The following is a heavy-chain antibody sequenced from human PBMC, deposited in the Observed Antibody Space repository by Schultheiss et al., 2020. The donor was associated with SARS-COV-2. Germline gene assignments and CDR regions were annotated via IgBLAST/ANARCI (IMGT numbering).Heavy chain of an antibody. CDR1: AFTFDNYA. J-gene: IGHJ4*02. V-gene: IGHV3-9*01. D-gene: IGHD1-26*01. Sequence: SLKISCAASAFTFDNYAMHWVRQAPGTGLEWVSGISWNSGSIGYADSVKGRFTISRDNAKNSLYLQMNSLRTEDTALYYCARQGVGATFWGQGTLVTVSS. CDR2: ISWNSGSI. CDR3: ARQGVGATF.